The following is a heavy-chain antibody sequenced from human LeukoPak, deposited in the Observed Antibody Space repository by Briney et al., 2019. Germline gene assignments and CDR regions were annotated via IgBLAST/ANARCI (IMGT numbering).Heavy chain of an antibody. CDR2: INQDGSEK. Sequence: RPGGSLRLSCAASGFPFSSHWLSWFRQSPGKGLEWVAHINQDGSEKYYVDSVKGRFTISRDNARNSQYLQMNSLRAEDTAVYYCASGGGWVFNNWGQGTLVTVSS. V-gene: IGHV3-7*01. D-gene: IGHD6-19*01. J-gene: IGHJ4*02. CDR3: ASGGGWVFNN. CDR1: GFPFSSHW.